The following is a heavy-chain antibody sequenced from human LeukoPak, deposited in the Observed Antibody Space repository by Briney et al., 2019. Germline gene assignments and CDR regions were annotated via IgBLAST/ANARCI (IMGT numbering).Heavy chain of an antibody. J-gene: IGHJ5*02. CDR1: GGSFNGYY. CDR3: ARGSAVAGTIGWFDP. CDR2: INHSGST. V-gene: IGHV4-34*01. D-gene: IGHD6-19*01. Sequence: SETLSLTCAVYGGSFNGYYWSWIRQPPGKGLEWIGEINHSGSTNYNPSLKSRVTISVDTSKNQFSLKLSSVTAADTAVYYCARGSAVAGTIGWFDPWGQGTLVTVSS.